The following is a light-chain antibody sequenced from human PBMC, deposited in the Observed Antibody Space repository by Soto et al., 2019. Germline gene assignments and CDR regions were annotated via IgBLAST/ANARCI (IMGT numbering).Light chain of an antibody. CDR1: SSNIGIST. Sequence: QSVLTQPPSASGTPGQKVTISCSGSSSNIGISTVNWYQVLQGTAPKLLIYGNHQRPSGTPDRIPGSKSDTSASLAISGLQSEDEADYFCVTWDDSLNAWVFGGGTKLTVL. CDR3: VTWDDSLNAWV. J-gene: IGLJ3*02. V-gene: IGLV1-44*01. CDR2: GNH.